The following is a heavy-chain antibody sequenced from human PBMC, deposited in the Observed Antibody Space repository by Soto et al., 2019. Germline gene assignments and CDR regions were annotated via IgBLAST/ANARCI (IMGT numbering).Heavy chain of an antibody. J-gene: IGHJ3*02. V-gene: IGHV3-23*01. Sequence: GESLKISCAASGFTFSSYAMSWVRQAPGKGLEWVSAISGSGGSTYYADSVKGRFTISRDNSKNTLYLQMNSLRAEDTAVYYCASSSWYDDAFDIWGQGTMVTVSS. D-gene: IGHD6-13*01. CDR1: GFTFSSYA. CDR3: ASSSWYDDAFDI. CDR2: ISGSGGST.